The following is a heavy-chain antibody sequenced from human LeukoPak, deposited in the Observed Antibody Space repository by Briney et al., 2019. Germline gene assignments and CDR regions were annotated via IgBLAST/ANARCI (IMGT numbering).Heavy chain of an antibody. Sequence: GGSLRLSCTASGFTFSSYAMTWVRQAPGKGLEWVSGINVSGGGTYYANSVKGRFTISRDNFKSTLYLQMNSLRAEDTAVYYCAKDQGLQVWPSRYGLDVWGQGTTVTVSS. V-gene: IGHV3-23*01. CDR2: INVSGGGT. CDR1: GFTFSSYA. J-gene: IGHJ6*02. D-gene: IGHD5-18*01. CDR3: AKDQGLQVWPSRYGLDV.